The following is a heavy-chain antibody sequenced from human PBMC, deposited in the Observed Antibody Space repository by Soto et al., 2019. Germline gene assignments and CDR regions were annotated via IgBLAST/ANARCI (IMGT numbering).Heavy chain of an antibody. CDR2: INPDSGGT. Sequence: SVKVSCKASGYSFADYYMHWVRQAPGQGLEWMGWINPDSGGTNYAQKFQGRVTMTRDSSITTAYMELTGLRSDDTAVYYCARDQMTTVTINDYYGMDVWGQGTTVIVSS. CDR1: GYSFADYY. V-gene: IGHV1-2*02. J-gene: IGHJ6*02. CDR3: ARDQMTTVTINDYYGMDV. D-gene: IGHD4-17*01.